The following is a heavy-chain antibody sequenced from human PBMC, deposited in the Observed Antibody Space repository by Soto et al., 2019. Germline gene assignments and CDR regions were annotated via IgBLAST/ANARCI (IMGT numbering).Heavy chain of an antibody. V-gene: IGHV1-24*01. J-gene: IGHJ4*02. CDR2: FDPEDGET. Sequence: GASVKVSCKVSGYTLTELSMHWVRQAPGKGLEWMGGFDPEDGETIYAQKFQGRVTMTEDTSTDTAYMELSSLRSDDTAVYYCARDYDSSGYYYDFDYWGQGTLVTVSS. D-gene: IGHD3-22*01. CDR1: GYTLTELS. CDR3: ARDYDSSGYYYDFDY.